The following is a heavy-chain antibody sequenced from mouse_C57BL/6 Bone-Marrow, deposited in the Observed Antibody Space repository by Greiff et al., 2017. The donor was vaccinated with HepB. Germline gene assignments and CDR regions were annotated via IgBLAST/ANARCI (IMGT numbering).Heavy chain of an antibody. D-gene: IGHD2-4*01. CDR3: ARRREIYYDYEYAMDY. V-gene: IGHV1-54*01. Sequence: VQLQQSGPELVRPGTSVKVSCKASGYAFTNYLIEWVKQRPGQGLEWIGVINPGSGGTNYNEKFKGKATLTADKSSSTAYMQLSSLTSEDSAVYFCARRREIYYDYEYAMDYWGQGTSVTVSS. CDR1: GYAFTNYL. CDR2: INPGSGGT. J-gene: IGHJ4*01.